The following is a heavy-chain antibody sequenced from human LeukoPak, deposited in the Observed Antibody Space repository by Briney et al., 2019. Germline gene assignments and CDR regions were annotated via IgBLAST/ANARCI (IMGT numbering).Heavy chain of an antibody. CDR2: IYYSGST. D-gene: IGHD2-2*01. Sequence: PSETLSLTCTVSGGSISGGNYYWAWIRQPPGKELEWIGNIYYSGSTYYNPSLKSRVTISVDTSKNQFSLKLSSVTAADTAVYYCARLSCSSSTCYFPNAFDIWGQGTMVTVSS. J-gene: IGHJ3*02. CDR3: ARLSCSSSTCYFPNAFDI. CDR1: GGSISGGNYY. V-gene: IGHV4-39*01.